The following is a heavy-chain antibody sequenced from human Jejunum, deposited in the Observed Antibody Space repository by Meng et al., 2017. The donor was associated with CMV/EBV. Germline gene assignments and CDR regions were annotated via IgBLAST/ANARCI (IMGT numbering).Heavy chain of an antibody. Sequence: VSGDSFMYYYCSWIRQSPEKGLEWIGYVSYSGTSYYNPSLKSRVTVSLDMSKSQFSLTLTSVTAADTAVYFCARDRGGLGKYFDYWGQGTRVTVSS. V-gene: IGHV4-59*01. CDR1: GDSFMYYY. D-gene: IGHD3-10*01. CDR3: ARDRGGLGKYFDY. CDR2: VSYSGTS. J-gene: IGHJ4*02.